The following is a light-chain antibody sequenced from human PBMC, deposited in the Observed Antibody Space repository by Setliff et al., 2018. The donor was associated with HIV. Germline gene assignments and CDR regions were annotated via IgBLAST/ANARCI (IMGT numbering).Light chain of an antibody. CDR1: QTIDTS. CDR2: AAS. CDR3: QQSYSTRVYT. V-gene: IGKV1-39*01. J-gene: IGKJ2*01. Sequence: DIQMTQSPSSLSASVGDTVTITCRASQTIDTSLNWYQHQPGKAPKLLIYAASNLQSGVPSRFSGSGSGTAFTLTISSLQPEDFAIYYCQQSYSTRVYTFGQGTKVDIK.